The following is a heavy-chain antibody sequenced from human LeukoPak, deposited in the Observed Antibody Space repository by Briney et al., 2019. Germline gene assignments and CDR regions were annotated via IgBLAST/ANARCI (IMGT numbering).Heavy chain of an antibody. V-gene: IGHV4-34*01. D-gene: IGHD3-22*01. J-gene: IGHJ6*03. CDR1: GGSFSGYY. Sequence: SETLSLTCAVYGGSFSGYYWSWIRQPPGKGLEWIGEINHSGSTNYNPSLKSRVTISVDTSKNQFSLKLSSVTAADTAVYYCARGGFKYYYDSSGYPASHYYYYYMDAWGKGTTVTVSS. CDR3: ARGGFKYYYDSSGYPASHYYYYYMDA. CDR2: INHSGST.